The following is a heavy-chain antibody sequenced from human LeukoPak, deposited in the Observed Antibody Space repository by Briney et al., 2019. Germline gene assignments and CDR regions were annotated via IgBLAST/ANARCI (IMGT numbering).Heavy chain of an antibody. CDR3: ARFLWFGELLSFDP. D-gene: IGHD3-10*01. Sequence: RASETLSLTCTVSGGSISSYYWSWIRQPPGKGLEWIGYIYYSGSTNYNPSLKSRVTISVDTSKNQFSLKLSSVTAADTAVYYCARFLWFGELLSFDPWGQGTLVTVSS. CDR2: IYYSGST. V-gene: IGHV4-59*01. J-gene: IGHJ5*02. CDR1: GGSISSYY.